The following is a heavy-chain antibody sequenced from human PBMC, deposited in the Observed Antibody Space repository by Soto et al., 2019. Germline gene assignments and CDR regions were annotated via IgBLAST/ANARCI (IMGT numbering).Heavy chain of an antibody. CDR2: IIPIFGTA. V-gene: IGHV1-69*13. CDR1: GGTFSSYA. J-gene: IGHJ4*02. D-gene: IGHD5-18*01. Sequence: SVKVSCKASGGTFSSYAISWVRQAPGQGLEWMGGIIPIFGTANYAQKFQGRVTITADESTSTAYMELSSLRSEDRAVYYCARNGKSYGNWDYVDYWGQGTLVTVSS. CDR3: ARNGKSYGNWDYVDY.